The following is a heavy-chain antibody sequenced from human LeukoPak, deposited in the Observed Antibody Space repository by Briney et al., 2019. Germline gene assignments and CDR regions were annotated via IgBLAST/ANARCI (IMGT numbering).Heavy chain of an antibody. J-gene: IGHJ4*02. CDR3: ARVDEDGFDY. Sequence: ASVKVSCKASGGTVSRYPISWVRQAPGQGLEWMGWISTYNGNTNYAQKLQGRVTMTTDTSTSTAYMELRSLRSDDTAVYYCARVDEDGFDYWGQGTLVTVSS. V-gene: IGHV1-18*01. CDR1: GGTVSRYP. CDR2: ISTYNGNT.